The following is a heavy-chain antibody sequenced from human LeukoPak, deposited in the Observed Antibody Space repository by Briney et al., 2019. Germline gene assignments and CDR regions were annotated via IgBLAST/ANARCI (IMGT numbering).Heavy chain of an antibody. D-gene: IGHD3-10*01. CDR2: INHSGST. J-gene: IGHJ4*02. CDR3: ARDGDYYGSGSYYNAPPLL. Sequence: SETLSLTCAVYGGSFSGYYWSWIRQPPGKGLEWIGEINHSGSTNYNPSLKSRVTISVDTSKNQFSLKLSSVTAADTAVYYCARDGDYYGSGSYYNAPPLLWGQGTLVTVSS. V-gene: IGHV4-34*01. CDR1: GGSFSGYY.